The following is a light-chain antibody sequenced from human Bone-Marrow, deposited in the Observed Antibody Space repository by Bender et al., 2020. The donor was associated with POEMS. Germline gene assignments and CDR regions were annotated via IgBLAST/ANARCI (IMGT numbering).Light chain of an antibody. CDR2: AVT. CDR1: SSDVGRYNY. Sequence: QSALTQPASVSGSPGQSITISCTGTSSDVGRYNYVSWYQQHPGKAPKLMIYAVTKRPSGVPDRFSGSKSGNTASLTVSGLQAEDEADYYCCSYAGRSTYVFGTGTKVTVL. J-gene: IGLJ1*01. V-gene: IGLV2-23*02. CDR3: CSYAGRSTYV.